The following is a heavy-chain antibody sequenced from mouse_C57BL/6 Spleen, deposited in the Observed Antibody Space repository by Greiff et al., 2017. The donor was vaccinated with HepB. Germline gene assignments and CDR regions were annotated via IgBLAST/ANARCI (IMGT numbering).Heavy chain of an antibody. J-gene: IGHJ2*01. D-gene: IGHD4-1*01. Sequence: VQLQQSGPELVKPGASVKISCKASGYAFSSSWMNWVKQRPGKGLEWIGRIYPGDGDTNYNGKFKGKATLTADKSSSTAYMQLSSLTSEDSAVYFCARSELTGTLFDYWGQGTTLTVSS. V-gene: IGHV1-82*01. CDR2: IYPGDGDT. CDR3: ARSELTGTLFDY. CDR1: GYAFSSSW.